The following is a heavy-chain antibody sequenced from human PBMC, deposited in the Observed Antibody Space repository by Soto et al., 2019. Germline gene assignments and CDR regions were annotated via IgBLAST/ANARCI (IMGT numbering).Heavy chain of an antibody. Sequence: QVQLVQSGAEVKQPGASVQVSCKASGYTFTGYYMHWVRQAPGQGLEWMGWINPNRGGTNYAQKFQGRVTMTRDTSISTAYMELSRLRSDDTAVYSCDSYAAGTSDYWGQGTLVTVSS. D-gene: IGHD6-19*01. CDR3: DSYAAGTSDY. CDR1: GYTFTGYY. J-gene: IGHJ4*02. CDR2: INPNRGGT. V-gene: IGHV1-2*02.